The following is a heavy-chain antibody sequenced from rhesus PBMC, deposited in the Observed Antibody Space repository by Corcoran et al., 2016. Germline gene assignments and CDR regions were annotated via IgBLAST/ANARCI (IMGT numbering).Heavy chain of an antibody. V-gene: IGHV4S18*01. J-gene: IGHJ4*01. CDR2: IYGSSTST. CDR3: ARVVAGD. CDR1: GYSISSNY. D-gene: IGHD6-25*01. Sequence: QVQLQESGPGLVKPSETLSLTCAVSGYSISSNYWSWIRHPPGKGLEWIGYIYGSSTSTNYNPSLKSRVTMSKDTSKNQFSLKLSSVTAADTAVYYCARVVAGDWGQGVLVTVSS.